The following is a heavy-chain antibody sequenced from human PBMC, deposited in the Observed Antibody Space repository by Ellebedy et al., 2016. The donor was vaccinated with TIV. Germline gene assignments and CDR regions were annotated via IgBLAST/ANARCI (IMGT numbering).Heavy chain of an antibody. J-gene: IGHJ4*02. V-gene: IGHV3-11*05. D-gene: IGHD4-11*01. CDR3: AREATVKAYNFDS. Sequence: GRFTVSRDNAKNSLYLQMNSLRIEDTAVYYCAREATVKAYNFDSWGQGTLVTVSS.